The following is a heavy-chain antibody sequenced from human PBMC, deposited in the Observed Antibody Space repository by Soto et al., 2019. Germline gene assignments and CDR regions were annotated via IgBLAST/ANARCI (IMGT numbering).Heavy chain of an antibody. CDR1: GGSFSGYY. Sequence: PSETLSLTCTVSGGSFSGYYWSWIRQPAGKGLEWIGRIYTTTGSTTYNPSLNSRVTMSVDTSKNLFFSKLSSVTAADTAVYYCARERYRKEGSSRLNGMDVWGQGTTLTVS. V-gene: IGHV4-4*07. J-gene: IGHJ6*02. CDR2: IYTTTGST. CDR3: ARERYRKEGSSRLNGMDV. D-gene: IGHD5-12*01.